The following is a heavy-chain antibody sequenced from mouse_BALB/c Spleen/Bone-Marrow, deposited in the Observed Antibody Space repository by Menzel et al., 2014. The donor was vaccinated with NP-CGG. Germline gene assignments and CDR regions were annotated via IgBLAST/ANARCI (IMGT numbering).Heavy chain of an antibody. CDR2: IWRGGTT. CDR1: GFSLTNYG. Sequence: VQVVESGPSLVQPSQSLSITCTVSGFSLTNYGIYWVRQSPGKGLEWLGVIWRGGTTDYNAAFMSRLSITKDNSKSQVFFEMNSLQADDTAIYYCAKGHYGSSPFAYWGQGTLVTVSA. V-gene: IGHV2-5-1*01. CDR3: AKGHYGSSPFAY. J-gene: IGHJ3*01. D-gene: IGHD1-1*01.